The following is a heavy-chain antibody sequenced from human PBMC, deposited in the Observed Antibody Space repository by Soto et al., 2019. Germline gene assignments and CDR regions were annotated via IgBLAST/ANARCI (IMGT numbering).Heavy chain of an antibody. CDR3: ARSPGGGGLDY. CDR1: AGSISSFY. Sequence: SDTLSLTCTLYAGSISSFYWTWIRQPPGKGLEWIGYIYNSGSTNYNPSLKSRVTISVDTSKNQFSLKLSSVTAADTAVYYCARSPGGGGLDYWGQGTLVNVS. J-gene: IGHJ4*02. D-gene: IGHD2-15*01. CDR2: IYNSGST. V-gene: IGHV4-59*08.